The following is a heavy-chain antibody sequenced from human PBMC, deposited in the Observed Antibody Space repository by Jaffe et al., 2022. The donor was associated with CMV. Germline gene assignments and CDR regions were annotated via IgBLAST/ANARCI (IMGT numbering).Heavy chain of an antibody. Sequence: EVQLVQSGAEVKKPGESLKISCKGSGYNFASHWIAWVRQMPGKGPEWMGSIYPGDSDTRFSPSFQGQVTLSVDKSISTAYVQWSSLKASDTAIFYCARGSSSNLFDFWGLGTLVTVSS. CDR2: IYPGDSDT. J-gene: IGHJ4*02. D-gene: IGHD6-13*01. V-gene: IGHV5-51*01. CDR1: GYNFASHW. CDR3: ARGSSSNLFDF.